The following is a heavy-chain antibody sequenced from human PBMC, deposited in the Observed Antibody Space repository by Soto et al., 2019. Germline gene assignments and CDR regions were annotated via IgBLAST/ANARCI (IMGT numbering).Heavy chain of an antibody. CDR3: ARDRETDYAFWSGLPFPHYYYGMDV. V-gene: IGHV1-18*01. D-gene: IGHD3-3*01. J-gene: IGHJ6*02. CDR2: ISAYNGNT. CDR1: GYTFTSYG. Sequence: ASVKVSCKASGYTFTSYGISWVRQAPGQGLEWMGWISAYNGNTNYAQKLQGRVTMTTDTSTSTAYMELRSLRSDDTAVYYCARDRETDYAFWSGLPFPHYYYGMDVWGQGTTVTVSS.